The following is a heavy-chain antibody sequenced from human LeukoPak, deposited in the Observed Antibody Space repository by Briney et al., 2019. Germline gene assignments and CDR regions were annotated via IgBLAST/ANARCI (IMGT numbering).Heavy chain of an antibody. Sequence: SQTLSLTCSVSGGSISSGSYYWSGLRQPAGKGLEWIGSIYTSGSTNYNPSIKSRVTISVDTSKNQVSLKLSSVTAADTAVYYCARTLYYYDSSGYDTFDYWGQGTLNTVSS. CDR1: GGSISSGSYY. J-gene: IGHJ4*02. CDR3: ARTLYYYDSSGYDTFDY. V-gene: IGHV4-61*02. D-gene: IGHD3-22*01. CDR2: IYTSGST.